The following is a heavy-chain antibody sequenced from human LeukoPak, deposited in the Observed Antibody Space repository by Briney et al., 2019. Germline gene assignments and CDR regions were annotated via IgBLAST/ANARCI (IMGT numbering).Heavy chain of an antibody. J-gene: IGHJ4*02. CDR1: GFTFSSYS. D-gene: IGHD4-11*01. CDR2: ISSSSSTI. CDR3: ARDGPPTVTDGLDY. V-gene: IGHV3-48*01. Sequence: GGSLRLSCAASGFTFSSYSMNWVRQAPGKGLEWVSYISSSSSTIYYADSVKGRFTISRDKAKNSLYLQMNSLRAEDTAVYYCARDGPPTVTDGLDYWGQGTLVTVSS.